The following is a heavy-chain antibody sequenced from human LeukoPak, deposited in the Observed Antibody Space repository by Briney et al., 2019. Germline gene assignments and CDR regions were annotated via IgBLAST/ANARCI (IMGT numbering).Heavy chain of an antibody. J-gene: IGHJ5*02. D-gene: IGHD3-22*01. Sequence: SETLSLTCAVYGGSFSGYYWSWIRQPPGKGLEWIGEINHSGSTNYNPSLKSRVTISVDTSKNQFSLKLSSVTAADTAVYYCARMRLLLRGGWFDPWGQGTLVTVSS. CDR2: INHSGST. V-gene: IGHV4-34*01. CDR1: GGSFSGYY. CDR3: ARMRLLLRGGWFDP.